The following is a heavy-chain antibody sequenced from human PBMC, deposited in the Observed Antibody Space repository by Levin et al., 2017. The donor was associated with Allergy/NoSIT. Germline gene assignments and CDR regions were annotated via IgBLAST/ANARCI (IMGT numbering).Heavy chain of an antibody. CDR3: AREPQALIYDFWSGYDY. Sequence: GGSLRLSCAASGFTFSSYSMNWVRQAPGKGLEWVSYISSSSSTIYYADSVKGRFTISRDNAKNSLYLQMNSLRAEDTAVYYCAREPQALIYDFWSGYDYWGQGTLVTVSS. V-gene: IGHV3-48*01. CDR2: ISSSSSTI. J-gene: IGHJ4*02. CDR1: GFTFSSYS. D-gene: IGHD3-3*01.